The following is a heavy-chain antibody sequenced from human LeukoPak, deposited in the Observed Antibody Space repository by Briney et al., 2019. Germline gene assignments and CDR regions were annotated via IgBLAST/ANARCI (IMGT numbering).Heavy chain of an antibody. V-gene: IGHV1-8*01. J-gene: IGHJ6*02. CDR2: MNPNSGNT. D-gene: IGHD2-2*01. CDR1: GYTFTIYD. Sequence: GASVKVSSKASGYTFTIYDINWVRQAPGQGLEWMGWMNPNSGNTGYPQKFQGRVTMTRNTSISTAYMELSSLRSEDTAVYYCARAPAIVVVPAAMGYYGMDVWGQGTTVTVSS. CDR3: ARAPAIVVVPAAMGYYGMDV.